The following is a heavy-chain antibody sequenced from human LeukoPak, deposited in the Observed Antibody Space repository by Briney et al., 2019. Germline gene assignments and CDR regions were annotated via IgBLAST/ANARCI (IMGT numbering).Heavy chain of an antibody. Sequence: SETLSLTCTVSGGSISSGDYYWSWIRQPPGKGLEWIGYIYYSGSTYCNPSLKSRVTISVDTSKNQFSLKLSSVTAADTAVYYCARVNRFDYGMDVWGQGTTVTVSS. V-gene: IGHV4-30-4*01. J-gene: IGHJ6*02. CDR1: GGSISSGDYY. D-gene: IGHD1-14*01. CDR3: ARVNRFDYGMDV. CDR2: IYYSGST.